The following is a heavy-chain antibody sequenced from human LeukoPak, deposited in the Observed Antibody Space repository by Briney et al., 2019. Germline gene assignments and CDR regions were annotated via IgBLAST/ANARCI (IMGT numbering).Heavy chain of an antibody. CDR2: ISSSSSYI. V-gene: IGHV3-21*01. CDR3: SRDRGGGDIYFDY. Sequence: GGSLRLSCAASGFTFSSYSMNWVRQAPGKGLEWVSSISSSSSYIYYADSVKGRFTISRDNAKNSLYLQMSSLGAEDTAIYYCSRDRGGGDIYFDYWGQGTLVTVSS. D-gene: IGHD2-21*02. CDR1: GFTFSSYS. J-gene: IGHJ4*02.